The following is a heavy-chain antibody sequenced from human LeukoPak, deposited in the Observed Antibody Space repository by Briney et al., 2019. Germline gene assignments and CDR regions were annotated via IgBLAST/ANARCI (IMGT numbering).Heavy chain of an antibody. CDR3: ARVNHDYVWGSYRPFDY. Sequence: ASVKVSCKASGYTFIGYYMHWVRQAPAQGLEWMGWTNPNSGGTNDAQKFQGRVTMTRDTSISTAYMELSRLRSDDTAVYYCARVNHDYVWGSYRPFDYWGQGTLVTVSS. D-gene: IGHD3-16*02. V-gene: IGHV1-2*02. J-gene: IGHJ4*02. CDR1: GYTFIGYY. CDR2: TNPNSGGT.